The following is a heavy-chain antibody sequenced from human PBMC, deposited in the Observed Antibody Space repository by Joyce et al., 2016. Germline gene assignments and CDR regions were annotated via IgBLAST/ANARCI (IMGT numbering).Heavy chain of an antibody. D-gene: IGHD2-15*01. CDR2: ISYDGSSK. J-gene: IGHJ4*02. CDR3: AKDRFGGYCSGGSCDYFEY. V-gene: IGHV3-30*18. Sequence: QVQLVQSGGGVVQPGRSLRISCAASGFTFSTYGMHWVRQAPGKVLEWVAVISYDGSSKHHADSVKGRFTISRDNSKNTLSLQMNSLRVEDTAVDYCAKDRFGGYCSGGSCDYFEYWGQGALVTVSS. CDR1: GFTFSTYG.